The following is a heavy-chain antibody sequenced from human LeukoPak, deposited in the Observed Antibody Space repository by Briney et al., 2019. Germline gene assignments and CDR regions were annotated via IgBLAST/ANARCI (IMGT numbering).Heavy chain of an antibody. J-gene: IGHJ3*02. CDR2: ISSSGSTI. Sequence: PGGSLRLSCAASGFTFSDYYMSWIRQAPGKGLEWVSYISSSGSTIYYADSVKGRFTISRDNAKNSLYLQMNSLRAEDTAVYYCASVGYQLHDAFDIWGQGTMVTVSS. V-gene: IGHV3-11*01. CDR1: GFTFSDYY. CDR3: ASVGYQLHDAFDI. D-gene: IGHD2-2*01.